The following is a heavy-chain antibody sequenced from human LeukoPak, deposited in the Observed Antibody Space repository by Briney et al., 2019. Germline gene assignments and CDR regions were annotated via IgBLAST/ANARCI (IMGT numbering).Heavy chain of an antibody. V-gene: IGHV3-23*01. J-gene: IGHJ4*02. CDR3: AKDKAPDSWHTPSDF. CDR1: GFTFRTYD. CDR2: ISYSGYGT. Sequence: PGGSLTLSCAVSGFTFRTYDMSWVRQAPGKGLEWVSDISYSGYGTYYAGTVKGRSIISRDNYKEEVFLQMNSLRADDAAEYYCAKDKAPDSWHTPSDFWGQGTLVTVSS. D-gene: IGHD2-2*02.